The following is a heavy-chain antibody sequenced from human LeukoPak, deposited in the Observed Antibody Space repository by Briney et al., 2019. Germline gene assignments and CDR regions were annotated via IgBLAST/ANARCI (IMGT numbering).Heavy chain of an antibody. D-gene: IGHD6-19*01. Sequence: GGSLRLSCAASGFTFSSYSMNWVRQAPGKGLEWVSYISSSSSYTNYADSVKGRFTISRDNAKNSLYLQMNSLRAEDTSVYYCAREVKAVPGDESFEYWGQGTLVTVSS. CDR1: GFTFSSYS. CDR2: ISSSSSYT. V-gene: IGHV3-21*05. CDR3: AREVKAVPGDESFEY. J-gene: IGHJ4*02.